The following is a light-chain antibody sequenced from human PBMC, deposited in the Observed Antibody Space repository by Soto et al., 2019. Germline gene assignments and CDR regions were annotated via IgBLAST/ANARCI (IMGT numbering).Light chain of an antibody. CDR3: IQTYSTPHS. V-gene: IGKV1-39*01. CDR2: HVS. Sequence: DIQMTQSPSSLSASVGDSLTITCRASQSISRYLSWYQQKPGKAPKLLIYHVSSLQSGVPSRFSGSGSGTDFTLPISSLPTEDFGTYYCIQTYSTPHSLRQGTKV. J-gene: IGKJ2*03. CDR1: QSISRY.